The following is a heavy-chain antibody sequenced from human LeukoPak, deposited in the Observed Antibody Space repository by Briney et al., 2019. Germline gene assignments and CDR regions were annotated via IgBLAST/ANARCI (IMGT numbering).Heavy chain of an antibody. V-gene: IGHV3-23*01. CDR2: ISGSGGST. D-gene: IGHD3-9*01. J-gene: IGHJ4*02. Sequence: PGGSLRLSCAASGFTFSSSAMSSVRQAPGKGPEWVSAISGSGGSTYYTDSVKGRFTISRDNSKNTLYLQMNSLRAEDTAVYYCAKDHKRYSDGQYDYWGQGALVTVSS. CDR3: AKDHKRYSDGQYDY. CDR1: GFTFSSSA.